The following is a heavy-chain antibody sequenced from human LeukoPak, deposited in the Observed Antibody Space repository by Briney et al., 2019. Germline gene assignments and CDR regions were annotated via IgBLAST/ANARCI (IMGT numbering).Heavy chain of an antibody. Sequence: SETLSLTCTVSGGSISSYYWSWIRQPPEKGLEWIGYIYYSGSTNYNPSLKSRVTISVDTSKNQLSLKLSSVTAADTAVYYCARHGGERELQLWGQGTLVTVSS. J-gene: IGHJ4*02. V-gene: IGHV4-59*08. D-gene: IGHD5-24*01. CDR1: GGSISSYY. CDR2: IYYSGST. CDR3: ARHGGERELQL.